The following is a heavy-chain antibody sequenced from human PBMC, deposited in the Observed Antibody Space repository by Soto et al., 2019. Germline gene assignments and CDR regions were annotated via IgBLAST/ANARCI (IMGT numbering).Heavy chain of an antibody. Sequence: HPGGSLRLSCAASGFTFSSYAMSWVRQAPGKGLEWVSAISGSGGSTYYADSVKGRFTISRDNSKNTLYLQMNSLRAEDTAVYYCAKDQVGRMATRYYGMDVWGQGTTVTVSS. J-gene: IGHJ6*02. D-gene: IGHD5-12*01. V-gene: IGHV3-23*01. CDR3: AKDQVGRMATRYYGMDV. CDR2: ISGSGGST. CDR1: GFTFSSYA.